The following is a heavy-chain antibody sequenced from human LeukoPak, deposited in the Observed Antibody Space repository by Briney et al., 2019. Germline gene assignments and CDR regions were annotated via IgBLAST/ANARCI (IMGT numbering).Heavy chain of an antibody. Sequence: GRSLRLSCAASGFTFSSYGMHWVRQAPGEGLEWVAVIWYDGSNKYYADSVKGRFTISRDNSKNTLYLQMNSLRAEDTAVYYCAREYYDSSGSRVHGMDVWGQGTTVTVSS. J-gene: IGHJ6*02. D-gene: IGHD3-22*01. CDR3: AREYYDSSGSRVHGMDV. CDR2: IWYDGSNK. CDR1: GFTFSSYG. V-gene: IGHV3-33*01.